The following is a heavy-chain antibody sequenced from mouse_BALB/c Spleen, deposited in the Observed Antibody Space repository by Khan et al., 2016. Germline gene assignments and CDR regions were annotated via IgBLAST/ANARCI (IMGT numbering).Heavy chain of an antibody. CDR1: GYTFTNYW. D-gene: IGHD1-1*01. V-gene: IGHV1-63*02. J-gene: IGHJ1*01. CDR3: ARFYYGSSYWYFDV. Sequence: QVQLQQSGAELVRPGTSVKISCKASGYTFTNYWLGWVKQRPGHGLEWIGDIYPGGGYTNYNEKFKGKATLTAHTSSSTAYMQLSSLTSEDSAVYFCARFYYGSSYWYFDVWGAGTTVTVSS. CDR2: IYPGGGYT.